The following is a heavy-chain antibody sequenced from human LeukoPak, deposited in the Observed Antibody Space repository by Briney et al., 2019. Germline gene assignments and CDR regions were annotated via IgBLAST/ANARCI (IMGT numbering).Heavy chain of an antibody. J-gene: IGHJ5*02. Sequence: PSQTLPLTCTVSGGSISSGGYYWSWIRQHPGKGLEWIGYIYYSGSTYYNPSLKSRVTISVDTSKNQFSLKLSSVTAADTAVYYCARSRDSSGYYFRITSSPNKKGNWFDPWGQGTLVTVSS. CDR2: IYYSGST. D-gene: IGHD3-22*01. CDR1: GGSISSGGYY. CDR3: ARSRDSSGYYFRITSSPNKKGNWFDP. V-gene: IGHV4-31*03.